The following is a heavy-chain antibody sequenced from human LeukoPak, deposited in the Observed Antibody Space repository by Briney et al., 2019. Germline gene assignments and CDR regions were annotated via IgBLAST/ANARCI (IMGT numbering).Heavy chain of an antibody. J-gene: IGHJ4*02. D-gene: IGHD3/OR15-3a*01. CDR2: ISYDGSNK. CDR1: GFTFSSYA. V-gene: IGHV3-30*01. Sequence: GGSLRLSCAASGFTFSSYAMHWVRQAPGKGLEWVAVISYDGSNKYYADSVKGRFTISRDNSKNTLYLQTNSLRAEDTAVYYCAREWTAFDYWGQGTLVTVSS. CDR3: AREWTAFDY.